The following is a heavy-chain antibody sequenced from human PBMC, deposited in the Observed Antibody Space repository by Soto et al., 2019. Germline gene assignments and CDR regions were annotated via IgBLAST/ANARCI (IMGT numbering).Heavy chain of an antibody. Sequence: EEHLEESGGGLVQPGGSLIVSCVASGFTFSHYDMHWVRQRPGKGLEWVSAIGYTGDTYYPDSVKGRFISSRQNAKNFRSLEMNRLRAWDKGVYYCARGKRAVEAVTNQAFYIGDRGRLVTVSS. CDR2: IGYTGDT. D-gene: IGHD6-19*01. CDR1: GFTFSHYD. J-gene: IGHJ3*02. CDR3: ARGKRAVEAVTNQAFYI. V-gene: IGHV3-13*01.